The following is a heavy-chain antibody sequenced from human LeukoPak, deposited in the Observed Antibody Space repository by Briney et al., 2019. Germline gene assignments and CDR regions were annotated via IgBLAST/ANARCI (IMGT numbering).Heavy chain of an antibody. CDR3: AKDSRGANFFGDFDY. CDR1: GFPFSAFA. Sequence: PGGSLRLSCVASGFPFSAFAMTWVRQAPGKGLEWVSALSGSAGSANYADSVKGRFTISRDNSKNTVYLQVSSLRADDTAVYYCAKDSRGANFFGDFDYWGQGTLVTVSS. V-gene: IGHV3-23*01. CDR2: LSGSAGSA. D-gene: IGHD3-10*01. J-gene: IGHJ4*02.